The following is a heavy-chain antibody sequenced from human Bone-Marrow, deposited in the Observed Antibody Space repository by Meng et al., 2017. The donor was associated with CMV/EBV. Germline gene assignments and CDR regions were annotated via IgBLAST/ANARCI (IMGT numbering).Heavy chain of an antibody. J-gene: IGHJ4*02. Sequence: ASVKVSCKASGYIFAKYGVTWMRQAPGQGLEWLGWVSTYKSATKFAQKVQERVTMIADTSTNTAYMELRSLTSDDTAVYYCARGGGAYYIATGGRDRYFELWGQGTLVTVSS. CDR1: GYIFAKYG. CDR2: VSTYKSAT. CDR3: ARGGGAYYIATGGRDRYFEL. V-gene: IGHV1-18*01. D-gene: IGHD3-10*01.